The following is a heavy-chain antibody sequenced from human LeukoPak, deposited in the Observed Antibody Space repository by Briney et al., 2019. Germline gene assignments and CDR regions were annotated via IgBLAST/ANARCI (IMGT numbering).Heavy chain of an antibody. CDR1: GFTFSSYS. CDR2: ISSSSSYI. V-gene: IGHV3-21*01. J-gene: IGHJ6*02. D-gene: IGHD2-2*01. CDR3: ARDCSSTSSCYYYYGMDV. Sequence: GGSLRLSCAASGFTFSSYSMNWVRQAPGKGLEWVSSISSSSSYIYYADSVKGRFTISRDNAKNSLYLQMNSLRAEDTAVYCCARDCSSTSSCYYYYGMDVWSQGTTVTVSS.